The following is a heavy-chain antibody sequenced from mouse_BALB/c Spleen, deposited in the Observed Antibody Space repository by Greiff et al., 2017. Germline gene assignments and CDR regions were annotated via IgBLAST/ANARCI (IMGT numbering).Heavy chain of an antibody. Sequence: EVKLMESGGGLVKPGGSLKLSCAASGFTFSSYAMSWVRQSPEKRLEWVAEISSGGSYTYYPDSVKGRFTISRDNARNILYLQMSSLRSEDTAMYYCARDYGSSPFAYWGQGTLVTVSA. J-gene: IGHJ3*01. CDR3: ARDYGSSPFAY. CDR2: ISSGGSYT. D-gene: IGHD1-1*01. CDR1: GFTFSSYA. V-gene: IGHV5-9-4*01.